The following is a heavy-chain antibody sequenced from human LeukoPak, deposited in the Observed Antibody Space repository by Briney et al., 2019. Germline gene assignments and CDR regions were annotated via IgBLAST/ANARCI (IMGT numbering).Heavy chain of an antibody. D-gene: IGHD3-22*01. CDR2: MSGSGGST. V-gene: IGHV3-23*01. CDR3: AKGAMHYYDSSGYNYFDY. J-gene: IGHJ4*02. Sequence: GGSLRLSCAASGFTFSTYAMSWVRQAPGNGLEWVSAMSGSGGSTYYAESVNGRFSISRDNSKNTLHLQMNSLRAEDTAVYYCAKGAMHYYDSSGYNYFDYWGQGTLVTVSS. CDR1: GFTFSTYA.